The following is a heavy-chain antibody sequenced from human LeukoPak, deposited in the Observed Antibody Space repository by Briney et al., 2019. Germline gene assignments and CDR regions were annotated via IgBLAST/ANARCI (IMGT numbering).Heavy chain of an antibody. CDR3: AKDAAAAGSAYYFEY. CDR2: ISGSGGIT. J-gene: IGHJ4*02. V-gene: IGHV3-23*01. Sequence: GGSLRLSCAASGFTLSNYAMSWVRQAPGKGLEWVSVISGSGGITYYEDSVKGRFTISRDNSKNTLYLQMNSLRADDTAIYYCAKDAAAAGSAYYFEYWGQGTLVTVSS. CDR1: GFTLSNYA. D-gene: IGHD6-13*01.